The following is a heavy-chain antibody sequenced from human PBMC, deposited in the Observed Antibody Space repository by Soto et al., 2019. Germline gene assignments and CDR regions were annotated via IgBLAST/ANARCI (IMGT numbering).Heavy chain of an antibody. CDR3: AHSSGHHYYFDS. CDR2: LYSGGSS. CDR1: GLTVSRNY. Sequence: EQLVESGGGLIQPGGSLRISCAFSGLTVSRNYMSWVRQAPGKGLDWVSVLYSGGSSSYAESVKGRFTISRDSSKNILFLQMNSPRPEDPAIYYCAHSSGHHYYFDSWGQGTLVTVSS. V-gene: IGHV3-53*01. J-gene: IGHJ4*02. D-gene: IGHD3-22*01.